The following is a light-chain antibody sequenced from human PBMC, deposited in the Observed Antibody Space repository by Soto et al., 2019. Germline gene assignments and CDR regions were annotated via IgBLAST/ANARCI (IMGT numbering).Light chain of an antibody. CDR3: QHHHNWLLT. J-gene: IGKJ4*01. V-gene: IGKV3-15*01. CDR2: NAS. Sequence: EIMMTQSPAPLSVSPGERINPPRRARQRLNNNLAWYQQKPGQCPKLLLHNASTRATGIPARFSGSGSGTEFTLTISSLQSEDFAVYYCQHHHNWLLTFGGGTKVEIK. CDR1: QRLNNN.